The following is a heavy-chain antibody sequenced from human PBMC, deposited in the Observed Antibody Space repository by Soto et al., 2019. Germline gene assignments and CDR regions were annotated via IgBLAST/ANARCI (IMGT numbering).Heavy chain of an antibody. D-gene: IGHD3-10*01. CDR1: GFTFDDYA. Sequence: GGSLRLSCAASGFTFDDYAMHWVRQAPGKGLEWVSGISWNSCSIGYADSVKGRFTISRDNAKNSLYLQMNSLRAEDTALYYCAKDPGGMDVWGQGTPVTVSS. J-gene: IGHJ6*02. CDR2: ISWNSCSI. CDR3: AKDPGGMDV. V-gene: IGHV3-9*01.